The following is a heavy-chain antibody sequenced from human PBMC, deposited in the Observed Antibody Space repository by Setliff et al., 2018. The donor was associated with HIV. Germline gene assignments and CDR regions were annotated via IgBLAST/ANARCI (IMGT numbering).Heavy chain of an antibody. CDR2: INTGNDNT. J-gene: IGHJ4*02. D-gene: IGHD5-18*01. CDR1: GYTFSTYP. V-gene: IGHV1-3*04. CDR3: AKGGDRAMINFDH. Sequence: ASVKVSCKTTGYTFSTYPMHWVRQAPGQRFEWMGWINTGNDNTRYSQKFQGRVTITRDTSASTAYMELSSLTSEDTAVYYCAKGGDRAMINFDHWGQGTLVTVSS.